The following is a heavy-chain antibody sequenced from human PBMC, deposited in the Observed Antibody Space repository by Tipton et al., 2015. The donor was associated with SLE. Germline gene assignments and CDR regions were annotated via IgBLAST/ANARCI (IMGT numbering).Heavy chain of an antibody. D-gene: IGHD2-21*01. CDR1: GESFNGYF. CDR2: IIHSGVT. CDR3: ARDDRSVDSWFDP. Sequence: TLSLTCAVYGESFNGYFWTWIRQPPGKGLEWIAEIIHSGVTNYNPSLRSRVTVSVDMSKNQVSLKLTSVTAADTAVYYCARDDRSVDSWFDPWGPGTLVTVSS. V-gene: IGHV4-34*12. J-gene: IGHJ5*02.